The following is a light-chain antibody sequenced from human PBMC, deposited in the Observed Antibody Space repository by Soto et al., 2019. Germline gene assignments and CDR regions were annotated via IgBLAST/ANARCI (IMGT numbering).Light chain of an antibody. CDR1: QSISNW. Sequence: IQMTQSPSTLSASVGDRVTITCRASQSISNWLAWYQQKPGKAPKLLIYKASNLESGVPSRFSGSGSGTEFTLTISSLQPDDFATYYCQQYNSYLFTFGPGTKVDIK. CDR2: KAS. V-gene: IGKV1-5*03. J-gene: IGKJ3*01. CDR3: QQYNSYLFT.